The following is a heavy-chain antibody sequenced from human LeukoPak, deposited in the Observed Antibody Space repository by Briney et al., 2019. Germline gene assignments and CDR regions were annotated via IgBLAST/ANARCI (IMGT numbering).Heavy chain of an antibody. Sequence: SVKVSCKASGGPFINYAISWVRQAPGQGLEWMGGISPVFGTPNYAQKFQGRVTIKTDESTSTAYMEMISLRSEDTSVYYCARSIVVPGVLDYWGQGTLVTVSS. CDR3: ARSIVVPGVLDY. CDR2: ISPVFGTP. J-gene: IGHJ4*02. D-gene: IGHD6-19*01. V-gene: IGHV1-69*05. CDR1: GGPFINYA.